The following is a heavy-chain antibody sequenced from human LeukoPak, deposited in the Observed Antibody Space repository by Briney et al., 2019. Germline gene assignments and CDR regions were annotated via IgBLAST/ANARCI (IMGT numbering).Heavy chain of an antibody. CDR2: ISDYDGNT. Sequence: ASVKVSCKASGDSIRSYGITWVRQAPGQGLEWMGCISDYDGNTNYAQNVQGRVTMTTDTSTSTAYMELRSLRSDDTAVYYCARSRVRGSPHPNAFDIWGQGTKVTVSS. CDR3: ARSRVRGSPHPNAFDI. V-gene: IGHV1-18*01. J-gene: IGHJ3*02. D-gene: IGHD3-10*01. CDR1: GDSIRSYG.